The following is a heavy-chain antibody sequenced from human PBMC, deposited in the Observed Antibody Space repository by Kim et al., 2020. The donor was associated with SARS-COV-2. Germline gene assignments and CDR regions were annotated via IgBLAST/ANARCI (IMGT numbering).Heavy chain of an antibody. V-gene: IGHV3-9*01. CDR3: AKDMVWGYDSSGYYVLDV. J-gene: IGHJ6*04. D-gene: IGHD3-22*01. Sequence: GGSLRLSCAASGFTFGDYAMHWVRQAPGKGLEWVSGISWNSGSIGYADSVKGRFTISRDNAKNSLYLQMNSLRAEDTALYYCAKDMVWGYDSSGYYVLDVWGKGTTVTVSS. CDR2: ISWNSGSI. CDR1: GFTFGDYA.